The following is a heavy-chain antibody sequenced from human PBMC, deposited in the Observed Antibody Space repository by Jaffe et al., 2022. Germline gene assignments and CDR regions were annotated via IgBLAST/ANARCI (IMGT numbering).Heavy chain of an antibody. CDR3: ARSDILTGTPDY. J-gene: IGHJ4*02. V-gene: IGHV3-13*01. D-gene: IGHD3-9*01. Sequence: EVQLVESGGGLVQPGGSLRLSCAASGFTFSSYDMHWVRQATGKGLEWVSAIGTAGDTYYPGSVKGRFTISRENAKNSLYLQMNSLRAGDTAVYYCARSDILTGTPDYWGQGTLVTVSS. CDR1: GFTFSSYD. CDR2: IGTAGDT.